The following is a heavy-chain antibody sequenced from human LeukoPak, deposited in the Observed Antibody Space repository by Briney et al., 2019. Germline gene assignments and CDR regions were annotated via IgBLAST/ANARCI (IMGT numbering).Heavy chain of an antibody. CDR1: GFTFSSYA. CDR3: AKASGWSSFFDY. D-gene: IGHD6-19*01. V-gene: IGHV3-30*18. J-gene: IGHJ4*02. Sequence: GGSLRLSCAASGFTFSSYAMNWVRQAPGKGLEWVAVISYDGSNKYYADSVKGRFTISRDNSKNTLYLQMNSLRAEDTAVYYCAKASGWSSFFDYWGQGTLVTVSS. CDR2: ISYDGSNK.